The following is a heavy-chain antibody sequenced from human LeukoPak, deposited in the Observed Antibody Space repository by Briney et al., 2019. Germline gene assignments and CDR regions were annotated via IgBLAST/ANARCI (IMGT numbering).Heavy chain of an antibody. CDR2: ISGSGGST. J-gene: IGHJ4*02. Sequence: GGSLRLSCAASGFTFSSYAMSWVRQAPGKGLEWVSAISGSGGSTYYADSVKGRFTISRDNSKNTLYLQMNSLRAEDTAVYYCAKDESQLIYCSSTSCYNFDYWGQGTLVTVSS. V-gene: IGHV3-23*01. D-gene: IGHD2-2*02. CDR3: AKDESQLIYCSSTSCYNFDY. CDR1: GFTFSSYA.